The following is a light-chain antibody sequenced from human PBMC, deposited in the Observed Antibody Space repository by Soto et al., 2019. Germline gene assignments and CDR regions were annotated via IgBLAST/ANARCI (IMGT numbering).Light chain of an antibody. CDR3: QQXXXXIT. Sequence: EILLTQSPGTLSLSQGERATLSCRASQSVGRSFLAWYQQKPGQAPRLLIFGASSRATGIPDRFSGGGSGTDFTLTISRLXPEDXXXXXCQQXXXXITXGPGTKVDIK. V-gene: IGKV3-20*01. J-gene: IGKJ3*01. CDR2: GAS. CDR1: QSVGRSF.